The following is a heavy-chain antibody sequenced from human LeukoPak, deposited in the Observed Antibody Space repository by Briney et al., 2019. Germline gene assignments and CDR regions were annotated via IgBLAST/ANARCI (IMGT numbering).Heavy chain of an antibody. Sequence: PSETLSLTCAVYGGSFSGYYWSWIRQPPGKGLEWIGEINHSGSTNYNPSLKSPVTISVDTSKNQFSLKLSSVTAADTAVYYCARGSDYPYYYYYGMDVWGQGTTVTVSS. J-gene: IGHJ6*02. CDR2: INHSGST. CDR3: ARGSDYPYYYYYGMDV. V-gene: IGHV4-34*01. D-gene: IGHD4-11*01. CDR1: GGSFSGYY.